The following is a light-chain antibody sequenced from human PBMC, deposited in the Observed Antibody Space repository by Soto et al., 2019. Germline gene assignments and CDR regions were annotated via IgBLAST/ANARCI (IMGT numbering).Light chain of an antibody. Sequence: EVVLTQSPATLSVSPGEGATLSCRASESVSISLAWYQHKPGQPPRLLIHGAATRASGVPPRYSGSWSGTDFTLTITSLQSEDYAVYFCQQYHVWPKWTFGQGTKVEIK. V-gene: IGKV3D-15*01. CDR3: QQYHVWPKWT. CDR1: ESVSIS. CDR2: GAA. J-gene: IGKJ1*01.